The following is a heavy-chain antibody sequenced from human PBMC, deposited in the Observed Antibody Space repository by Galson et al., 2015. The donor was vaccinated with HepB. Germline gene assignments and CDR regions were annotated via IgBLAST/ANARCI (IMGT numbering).Heavy chain of an antibody. J-gene: IGHJ2*01. V-gene: IGHV4-4*02. CDR2: IHHSGDT. Sequence: TLSLTCAVSRGSISSTKWWSWVRQPPGKGLEWIGEIHHSGDTNYNPSLKSRVTISVDKSKNQFSLKVNSMTAADTAVYYCAVVTAIRPYWYIDLWGRGTLVTVSS. CDR1: RGSISSTKW. CDR3: AVVTAIRPYWYIDL. D-gene: IGHD2-21*02.